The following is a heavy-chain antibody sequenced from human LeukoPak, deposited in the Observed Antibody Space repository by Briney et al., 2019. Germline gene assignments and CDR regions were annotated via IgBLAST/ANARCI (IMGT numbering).Heavy chain of an antibody. Sequence: GGSLRLSCAASGFTFSSYSMNWVRQAPGKGLEWVSSISSSSSYIYYADSVKGRFTISRDNAKNSLYLQMNSLRAEDTAVYYCARDEIVGAATDYWGQGTLVTVSS. CDR2: ISSSSSYI. D-gene: IGHD1-26*01. J-gene: IGHJ4*02. CDR1: GFTFSSYS. V-gene: IGHV3-21*01. CDR3: ARDEIVGAATDY.